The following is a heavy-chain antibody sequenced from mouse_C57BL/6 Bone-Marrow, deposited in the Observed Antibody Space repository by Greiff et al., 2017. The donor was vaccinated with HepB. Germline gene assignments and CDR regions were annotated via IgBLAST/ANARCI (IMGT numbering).Heavy chain of an antibody. V-gene: IGHV15-2*01. Sequence: QVQLQQSGSELRSPGSSVKLSCKDFDSEVFPIAYMSWVRQKPGHGFEWIGGILPSIGRTIYGEKFEDKATLDADTLSNTAYLELNSLTSEDSAIDYCARDYYGSSYEAWFAYWGQGTLVTVSA. CDR2: ILPSIGRT. CDR1: DSEVFPIAY. D-gene: IGHD1-1*01. CDR3: ARDYYGSSYEAWFAY. J-gene: IGHJ3*01.